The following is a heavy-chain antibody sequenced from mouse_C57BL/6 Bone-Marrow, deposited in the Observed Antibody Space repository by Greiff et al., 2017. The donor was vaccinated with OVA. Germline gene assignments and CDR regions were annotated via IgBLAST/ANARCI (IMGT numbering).Heavy chain of an antibody. CDR3: ARWGARYDGYLDY. J-gene: IGHJ2*01. CDR2: IYPRDGST. D-gene: IGHD2-3*01. V-gene: IGHV1-78*01. CDR1: GYTFTDHT. Sequence: VKVVESDAELVKPGASVKISCKVSGYTFTDHTIHWMKQRPEQGLEWIGYIYPRDGSTKYNEKFKGKATLTADKSSSTAYMQLNSLTSEDSAVYFCARWGARYDGYLDYWGQGTTLTVSS.